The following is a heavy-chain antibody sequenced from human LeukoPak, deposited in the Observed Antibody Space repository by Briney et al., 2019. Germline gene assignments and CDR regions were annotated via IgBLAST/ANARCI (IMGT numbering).Heavy chain of an antibody. CDR3: ARHTPRVVVVPAVTYY. J-gene: IGHJ4*02. Sequence: PSETLSLTCTVSGGSISSSSYYWGWIRQPPGKGLEWIGSIYYSGSTYYNPSLKSRVTISVDTSKNQFSLKLSSVTASDTAVYYRARHTPRVVVVPAVTYYGGREPRATVSS. CDR2: IYYSGST. V-gene: IGHV4-39*01. D-gene: IGHD2-2*01. CDR1: GGSISSSSYY.